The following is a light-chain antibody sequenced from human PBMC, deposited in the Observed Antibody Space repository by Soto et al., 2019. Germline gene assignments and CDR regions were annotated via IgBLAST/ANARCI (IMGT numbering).Light chain of an antibody. CDR1: QSVSSN. J-gene: IGKJ1*01. Sequence: EIVMTQSPSTLSVSPGERATLSCRASQSVSSNLAWYQQKPVQAPRLLIYGASTRATGIPARFSGSGSGTEVTLTISSLQSEDFAVYYCQQYNNWPPWTFGQGTKVEIK. CDR2: GAS. CDR3: QQYNNWPPWT. V-gene: IGKV3-15*01.